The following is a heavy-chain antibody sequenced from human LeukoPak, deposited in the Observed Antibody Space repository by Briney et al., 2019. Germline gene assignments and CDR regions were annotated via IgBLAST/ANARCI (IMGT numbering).Heavy chain of an antibody. CDR3: ARGEYCSSSTCYRNASDI. CDR2: IYYSGST. CDR1: SGSISHYY. Sequence: SETLSLTRTVSSGSISHYYWSWIRQPPGMGLEWIGYIYYSGSTTYNPSLKSRVTMSVDTSRNQFSLRLRSVTAADTAVYYCARGEYCSSSTCYRNASDIWGQGTVVTVSS. V-gene: IGHV4-59*01. J-gene: IGHJ3*02. D-gene: IGHD2-2*01.